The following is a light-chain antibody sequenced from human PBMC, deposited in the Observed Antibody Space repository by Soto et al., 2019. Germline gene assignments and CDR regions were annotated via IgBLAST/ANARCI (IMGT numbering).Light chain of an antibody. CDR1: SSDVGTYNY. V-gene: IGLV2-11*01. J-gene: IGLJ3*02. Sequence: QSALTQPRSVSGPPGQSVSISCSGTSSDVGTYNYVSWYQQHPGKAPKLMIYDVSKRPSGVSNRFSGSKSGNTASLTISGLQAEDEADYYCISYTPSSTWVFGGGTKLTVL. CDR2: DVS. CDR3: ISYTPSSTWV.